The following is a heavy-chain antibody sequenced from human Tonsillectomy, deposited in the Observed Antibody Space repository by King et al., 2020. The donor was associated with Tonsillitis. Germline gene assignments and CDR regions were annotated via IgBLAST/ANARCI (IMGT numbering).Heavy chain of an antibody. CDR2: ISGDGGST. V-gene: IGHV3-43*02. J-gene: IGHJ4*02. CDR3: AKDKYGSGTYYNANDY. Sequence: VQLVESGGGVVQPGGSLRLSCAASGFNFDDYAIHCVRQAPGKGLEWVSLISGDGGSTYFADSVKGRFTISRDNSNNSLYLQMNSLRTEDTALYYCAKDKYGSGTYYNANDYWGQGTLVTVSS. CDR1: GFNFDDYA. D-gene: IGHD3-10*01.